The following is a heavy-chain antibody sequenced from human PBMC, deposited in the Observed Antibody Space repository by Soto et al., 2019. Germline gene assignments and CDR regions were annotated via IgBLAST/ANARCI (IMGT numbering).Heavy chain of an antibody. Sequence: QVQLQESGPGLVKPSETLSLTCTVSCASIRSGHDSCAWISQSPGNGLQWIGSIHASGRTNYNPSLKSRVSTSVDTSQRKFSVKLTSVTASDTAGYDCARLAGNGDRYVQHCGQGTLVSVSS. J-gene: IGHJ1*01. V-gene: IGHV4-39*01. CDR3: ARLAGNGDRYVQH. CDR2: IHASGRT. D-gene: IGHD4-17*01. CDR1: CASIRSGHDS.